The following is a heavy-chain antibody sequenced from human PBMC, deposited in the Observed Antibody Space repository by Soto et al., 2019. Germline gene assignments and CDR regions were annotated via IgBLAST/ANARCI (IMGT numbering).Heavy chain of an antibody. V-gene: IGHV3-48*03. D-gene: IGHD5-12*01. J-gene: IGHJ6*02. CDR2: ISSSGRTI. CDR1: GFIFSSYA. CDR3: AREDGYNYSPYYYYYYGMDG. Sequence: GGSLRLSCAASGFIFSSYAMSWVRQAPGKGLEWVSYISSSGRTIYYADSVKGRFTISRDNAKNSLYLQMNSLRAEDTAVYYCAREDGYNYSPYYYYYYGMDGWGQGTTVTVSS.